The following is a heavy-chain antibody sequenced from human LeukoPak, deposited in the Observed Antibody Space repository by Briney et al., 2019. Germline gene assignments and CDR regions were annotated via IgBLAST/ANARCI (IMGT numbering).Heavy chain of an antibody. V-gene: IGHV4-39*01. CDR3: EALRTYIVEDY. CDR1: GGSISSSSYY. CDR2: IYYSGST. Sequence: SETLSLTCTVSGGSISSSSYYWGWLRQPPGKGLEWIGSIYYSGSTYYNPSLKSRVTISVDTSKNQFSLKLSSVTAADTAVYYCEALRTYIVEDYWGQGTLVTVSS. D-gene: IGHD3-22*01. J-gene: IGHJ4*02.